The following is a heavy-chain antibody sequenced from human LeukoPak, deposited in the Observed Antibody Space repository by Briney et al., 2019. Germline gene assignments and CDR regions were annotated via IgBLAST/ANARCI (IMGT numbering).Heavy chain of an antibody. V-gene: IGHV3-7*01. D-gene: IGHD3-10*01. CDR2: IKQDGSEK. CDR3: AQEVGGSGSF. J-gene: IGHJ4*02. CDR1: GFTFSDYW. Sequence: TGGSLRLSCAASGFTFSDYWMTWIRQDPGKGLEWVANIKQDGSEKYYVDSAKGRFTISRDNAKNSLYLQMNSLRAEDTAVYYCAQEVGGSGSFWGQGTLVTVSS.